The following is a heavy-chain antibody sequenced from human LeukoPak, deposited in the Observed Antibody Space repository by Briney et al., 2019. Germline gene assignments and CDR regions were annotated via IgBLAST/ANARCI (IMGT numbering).Heavy chain of an antibody. CDR2: MNPNSGNT. CDR3: ARAQEGGIRPLDY. J-gene: IGHJ4*02. D-gene: IGHD3-16*01. Sequence: ASVKVSCKASGYTFTGYYMHWVRQAPGQGLEWMGWMNPNSGNTGYAQKFQGRVTITRNTSISTAYMELSSLRSEDTAVYYCARAQEGGIRPLDYWGQGTLVTVSS. CDR1: GYTFTGYY. V-gene: IGHV1-8*03.